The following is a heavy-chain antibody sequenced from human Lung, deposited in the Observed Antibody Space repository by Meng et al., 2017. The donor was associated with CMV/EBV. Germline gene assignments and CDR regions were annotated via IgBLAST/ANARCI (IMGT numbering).Heavy chain of an antibody. CDR2: INPNSGAT. D-gene: IGHD2-2*02. Sequence: VSGYYLNWVRQAPGKGLAWMGWINPNSGATNFAQKFQGRVTMTRDTSISTAYMELRRLTSDDTAVYYCARATENFVVEPPAILFDYWGQGTLVTVSS. CDR1: VSGYY. V-gene: IGHV1-2*02. CDR3: ARATENFVVEPPAILFDY. J-gene: IGHJ4*02.